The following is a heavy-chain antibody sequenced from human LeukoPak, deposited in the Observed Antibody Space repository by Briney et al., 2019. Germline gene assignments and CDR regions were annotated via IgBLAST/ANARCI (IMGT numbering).Heavy chain of an antibody. CDR1: GFTFTSSA. J-gene: IGHJ4*02. CDR2: IVVGSGNT. CDR3: AALSFSSGWYVPDDY. Sequence: TSVKVSCKASGFTFTSSAVQWARQARGQRLEWIGWIVVGSGNTNYAQKFQERVTITRDMSTRTAYMEVSSLRSEDTAVYYCAALSFSSGWYVPDDYWGQGTLVTVSS. D-gene: IGHD6-19*01. V-gene: IGHV1-58*01.